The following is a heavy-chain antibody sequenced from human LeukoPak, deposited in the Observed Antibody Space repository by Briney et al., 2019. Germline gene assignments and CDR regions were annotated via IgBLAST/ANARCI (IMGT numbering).Heavy chain of an antibody. CDR1: GFILSNHA. CDR3: TKNVMVKRYIDY. V-gene: IGHV3-23*01. CDR2: SSGSGRTI. Sequence: QPGGSIRLSCAASGFILSNHAMGWVRRAPGKGLQWIAVSSGSGRTIEYEDSVKGRFTISRDNSKNTLSLQMNGLRVEDTAIYYCTKNVMVKRYIDYWGQGTVVTVSS. D-gene: IGHD5-18*01. J-gene: IGHJ4*02.